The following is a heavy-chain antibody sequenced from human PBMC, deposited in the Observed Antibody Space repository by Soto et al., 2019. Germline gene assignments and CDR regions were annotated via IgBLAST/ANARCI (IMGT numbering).Heavy chain of an antibody. Sequence: QPGGSLRLSCAASGFTFSSYGMHWVRQAPGKGLEWVAVISYDGSNKYYADSVKGRFTISRDNSKNTLYLQMNSLRAEDTAVYYCAKDVNTYYYDSSGRGYYFDYWGQGTLVTVSS. D-gene: IGHD3-22*01. J-gene: IGHJ4*02. CDR3: AKDVNTYYYDSSGRGYYFDY. CDR1: GFTFSSYG. CDR2: ISYDGSNK. V-gene: IGHV3-30*18.